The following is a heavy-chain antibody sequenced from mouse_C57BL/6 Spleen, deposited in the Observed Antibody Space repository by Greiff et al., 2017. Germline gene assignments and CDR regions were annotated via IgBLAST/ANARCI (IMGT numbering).Heavy chain of an antibody. CDR1: GYTFTDYY. J-gene: IGHJ4*01. CDR3: ARLDYYCSSPLAMDY. V-gene: IGHV1-26*01. D-gene: IGHD1-1*01. CDR2: INPNNGGT. Sequence: VQLQQSGPELVKPGASVKISCKASGYTFTDYYMNWVKQSHGKSLEWIGDINPNNGGTSYNQKFKGKATLTVDKSSSTAYMELRILTSEDSAVYYCARLDYYCSSPLAMDYWGQGTSVTVSS.